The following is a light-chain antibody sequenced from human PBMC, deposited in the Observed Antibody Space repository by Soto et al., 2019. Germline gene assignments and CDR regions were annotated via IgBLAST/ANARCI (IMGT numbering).Light chain of an antibody. CDR1: QNLLHSNGYNY. CDR3: MQALQTPQIT. J-gene: IGKJ5*01. V-gene: IGKV2-28*01. Sequence: DIVMTQSPLSLPVTPGEPASISCRSSQNLLHSNGYNYLDWYLQKPGQSPQLLIYLGSNRASGVPDRFSGSGSGTDFTLKISRVEAEAVGVYYCMQALQTPQITFGQGTRLEIK. CDR2: LGS.